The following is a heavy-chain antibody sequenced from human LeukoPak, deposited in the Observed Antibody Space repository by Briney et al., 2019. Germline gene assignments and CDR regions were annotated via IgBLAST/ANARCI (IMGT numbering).Heavy chain of an antibody. CDR2: ISSSSSYI. CDR1: GFTFSSYS. Sequence: GGSLRLSCAASGFTFSSYSMNWVRQAPGKGLEWVSSISSSSSYIYYADSVKGRFTISRDNAKNSLYLQMNSLRAEDTAVYYCARDAHYYDSSGITPFDYWGQGTLVAVSS. D-gene: IGHD3-22*01. J-gene: IGHJ4*02. CDR3: ARDAHYYDSSGITPFDY. V-gene: IGHV3-21*01.